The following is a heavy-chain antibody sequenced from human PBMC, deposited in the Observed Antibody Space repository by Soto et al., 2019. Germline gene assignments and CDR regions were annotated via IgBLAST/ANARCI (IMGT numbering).Heavy chain of an antibody. V-gene: IGHV1-69*01. CDR3: ARTGLGEVGYFGMGV. CDR1: GGTFGSYA. Sequence: QVQLVQSGAEVKKPGSSVKVSCKASGGTFGSYAIIWVRQAPGQGLEWMGGIIPIFGTSNYAQKFQGRVTITGEESTSKAYMELSRMNSEDPAVSYCARTGLGEVGYFGMGVWGEWSTVTVST. CDR2: IIPIFGTS. D-gene: IGHD3-10*01. J-gene: IGHJ6*04.